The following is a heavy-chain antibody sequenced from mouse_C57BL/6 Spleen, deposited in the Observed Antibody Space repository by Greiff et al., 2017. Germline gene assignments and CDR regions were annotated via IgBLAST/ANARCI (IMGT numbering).Heavy chain of an antibody. CDR1: GFNIKADY. D-gene: IGHD2-4*01. V-gene: IGHV14-4*01. Sequence: EVQLQQSGAELVRPGASVKLSCTASGFNIKADYMHWVKQRPEQGLEWIGWIDPENGDTEYASKFQGKATIAADTSSNTAYLQLSSLTSEDPAVYYCTTHGDYEDFDVWGTGTTVTVSS. J-gene: IGHJ1*03. CDR3: TTHGDYEDFDV. CDR2: IDPENGDT.